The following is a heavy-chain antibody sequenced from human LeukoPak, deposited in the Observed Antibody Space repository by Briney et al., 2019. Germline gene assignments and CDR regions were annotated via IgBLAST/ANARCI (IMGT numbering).Heavy chain of an antibody. CDR1: GGSFSGYY. Sequence: SETLSLTCAVYGGSFSGYYWTWIRQPPGKGLEWIGEINHSGSANYNPSLKSRVTISVDTSKNQFSLKLSSVTAADTAVYYCARLRFLEWLQRRSPNWFDPWGRGTLVTVSS. CDR3: ARLRFLEWLQRRSPNWFDP. CDR2: INHSGSA. D-gene: IGHD3-3*01. V-gene: IGHV4-34*01. J-gene: IGHJ5*02.